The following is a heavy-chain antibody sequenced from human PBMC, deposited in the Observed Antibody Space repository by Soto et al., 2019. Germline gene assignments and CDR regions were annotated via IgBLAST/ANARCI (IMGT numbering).Heavy chain of an antibody. D-gene: IGHD5-12*01. CDR2: IKQDGSEQ. V-gene: IGHV3-7*04. CDR1: GFTFSSYW. J-gene: IGHJ4*02. CDR3: AREWRDGYNHGPDY. Sequence: EVQLVESGGGLVQPGGSLRLSCAASGFTFSSYWMSWVRQAPGKGLEWVANIKQDGSEQYYVDSVKGRFTISRDNAKNSLYLQVNSLRAEDTAVYYCAREWRDGYNHGPDYWGQGTLVTVSS.